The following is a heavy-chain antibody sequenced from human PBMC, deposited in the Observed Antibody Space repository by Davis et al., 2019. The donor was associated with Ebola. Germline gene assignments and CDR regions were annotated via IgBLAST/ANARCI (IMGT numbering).Heavy chain of an antibody. CDR1: GFSFSYYS. CDR2: ISSSSSYI. D-gene: IGHD5/OR15-5a*01. CDR3: ASSVGDY. J-gene: IGHJ4*02. V-gene: IGHV3-21*01. Sequence: GESLKISCAASGFSFSYYSMNWVRQAPGKGLEWVSSISSSSSYIYYADSVKGRFTISRDNAKNSLYLQMNSLRAEDTAVYYCASSVGDYWGQGTLVTVSS.